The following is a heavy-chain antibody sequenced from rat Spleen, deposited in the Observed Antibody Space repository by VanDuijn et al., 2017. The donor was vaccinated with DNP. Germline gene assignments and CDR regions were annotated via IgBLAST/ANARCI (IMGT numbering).Heavy chain of an antibody. Sequence: EVQLQESGPGLVKPSQSHSLTCSVTGYSISGSYRWNWIRKFPGNKLEWMGSINSAGNTNYNPSLKSRISITRDTSKNQFFLQVNSVNTEDTATFYCARGGNTIAAISNWFAYWGQGTLVTVSS. CDR2: INSAGNT. CDR3: ARGGNTIAAISNWFAY. J-gene: IGHJ3*01. CDR1: GYSISGSYR. V-gene: IGHV3-3*01. D-gene: IGHD1-2*01.